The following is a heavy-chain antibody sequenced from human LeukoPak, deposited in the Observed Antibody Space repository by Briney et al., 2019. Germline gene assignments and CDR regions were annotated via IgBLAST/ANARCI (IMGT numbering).Heavy chain of an antibody. CDR1: EFAFSSYW. D-gene: IGHD2-21*01. CDR3: ARYCGGDCYGMDV. Sequence: GGSLRLSCTASEFAFSSYWMSWVRQAPGKGLEWVANIKQDGSEKDYVDSVKGRFTISRDNAKNSLYLQMNNLRAEDTAVYYCARYCGGDCYGMDVWGQGTTVTVSS. J-gene: IGHJ6*02. V-gene: IGHV3-7*01. CDR2: IKQDGSEK.